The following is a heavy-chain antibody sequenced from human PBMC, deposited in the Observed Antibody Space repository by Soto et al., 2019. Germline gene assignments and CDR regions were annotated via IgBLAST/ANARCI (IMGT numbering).Heavy chain of an antibody. J-gene: IGHJ4*02. CDR2: VYQCGST. V-gene: IGHV4-4*02. Sequence: SETLSLTCTVSGGSISSGNWWSWVRQAPGKGLEWIAEVYQCGSTNYNPSLKSRVTISMDKSNNQFSLRLSSVTAADTAVYYCARSSSSPNDIDYWGQGTLVTVSS. D-gene: IGHD6-6*01. CDR3: ARSSSSPNDIDY. CDR1: GGSISSGNW.